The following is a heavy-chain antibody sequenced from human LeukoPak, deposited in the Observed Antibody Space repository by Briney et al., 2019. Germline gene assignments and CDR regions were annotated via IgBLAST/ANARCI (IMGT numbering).Heavy chain of an antibody. CDR1: GYTFTSYG. D-gene: IGHD3-22*01. CDR2: ISAYNGNT. Sequence: ASVKVSCKASGYTFTSYGISWVRQAPGQGLEWMGWISAYNGNTNYAQKLQGRVTMTTDTSTSTAYMELRSLRSDDTAVYYCARENYYDSSGYHNLVDYWGQGTLVTVSS. J-gene: IGHJ4*02. V-gene: IGHV1-18*01. CDR3: ARENYYDSSGYHNLVDY.